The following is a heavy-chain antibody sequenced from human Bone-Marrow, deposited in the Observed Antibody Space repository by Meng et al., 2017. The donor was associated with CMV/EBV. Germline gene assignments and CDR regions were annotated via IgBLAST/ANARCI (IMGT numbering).Heavy chain of an antibody. CDR2: INVDGSRT. V-gene: IGHV3-74*01. J-gene: IGHJ4*02. CDR1: GFTFSSYW. D-gene: IGHD6-6*01. Sequence: GGSLRLSCAASGFTFSSYWMHWVRQAPEKGLVWVSHINVDGSRTDYADSVQGRFRISRDNAKNTVYLQMNSLRAEDTAVYYCARGYGLSIAARPDFDYWGQGTLVTVSS. CDR3: ARGYGLSIAARPDFDY.